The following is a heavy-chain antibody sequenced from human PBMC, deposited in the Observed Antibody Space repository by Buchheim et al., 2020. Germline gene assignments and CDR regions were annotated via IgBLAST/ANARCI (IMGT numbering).Heavy chain of an antibody. CDR1: GFTFSSYS. J-gene: IGHJ6*02. V-gene: IGHV3-21*01. CDR3: ARDRQEGYYYYGMDV. Sequence: EVQLVESGGGLVKPGGSLRLSCAASGFTFSSYSMNWVRQAPGKGLEWVSSISSSSSYIYYADSVKGRFTISRDNAKNSPYPQMNSLRAEDTAVYYCARDRQEGYYYYGMDVWGQGTT. CDR2: ISSSSSYI.